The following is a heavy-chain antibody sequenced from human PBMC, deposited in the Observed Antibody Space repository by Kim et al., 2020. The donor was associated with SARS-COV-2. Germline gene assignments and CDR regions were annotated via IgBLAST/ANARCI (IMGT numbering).Heavy chain of an antibody. Sequence: SRVTISVDTSKNQFSRKLSSVTAADTAVYYCARRPRITIFGVVIMGWFDPWGQGTLVTVSS. D-gene: IGHD3-3*01. CDR3: ARRPRITIFGVVIMGWFDP. J-gene: IGHJ5*02. V-gene: IGHV4-39*01.